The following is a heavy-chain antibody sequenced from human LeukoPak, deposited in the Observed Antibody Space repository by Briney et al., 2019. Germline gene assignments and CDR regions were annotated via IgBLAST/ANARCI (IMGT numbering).Heavy chain of an antibody. CDR3: ARDWTTVTTGLDY. D-gene: IGHD4-17*01. V-gene: IGHV3-21*01. Sequence: GGSLRLSCAASGFTFSSYSMNWVRQAPGKGLEWVSSISSSSSYIYYADSVKGRFTISRDNSKNTLYLQMNSLRAEDTAVYYCARDWTTVTTGLDYWGQGTLVTVSS. J-gene: IGHJ4*02. CDR2: ISSSSSYI. CDR1: GFTFSSYS.